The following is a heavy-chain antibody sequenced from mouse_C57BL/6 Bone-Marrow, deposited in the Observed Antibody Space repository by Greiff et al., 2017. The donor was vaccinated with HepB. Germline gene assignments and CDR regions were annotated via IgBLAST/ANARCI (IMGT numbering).Heavy chain of an antibody. D-gene: IGHD2-2*01. CDR1: GFTFSDYY. CDR2: INYDGSST. CDR3: ARDGGSTMVTGEGYYALDY. J-gene: IGHJ4*01. V-gene: IGHV5-16*01. Sequence: EVQVVESEGGLVQPGSSMKLSCTASGFTFSDYYMAWVRQVPEKGLEWVANINYDGSSTYYLDSLKSRFIISRDNAKNILYLQMSSLKSEDTATYYCARDGGSTMVTGEGYYALDYWGQGTSVTVSS.